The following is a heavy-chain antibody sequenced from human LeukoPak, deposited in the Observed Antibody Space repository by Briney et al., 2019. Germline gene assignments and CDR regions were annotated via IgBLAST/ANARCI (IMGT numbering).Heavy chain of an antibody. CDR2: IYYSGCT. CDR3: AIRASGEKTDWYFDL. V-gene: IGHV4-39*01. J-gene: IGHJ2*01. D-gene: IGHD7-27*01. CDR1: GGSISSSSYY. Sequence: PSETLSLTCTVSGGSISSSSYYWGWIRQPPGKGLEWIGSIYYSGCTYYNPSLKSRVTISVDTSKNQFSLKLSSVTAADTAVYYCAIRASGEKTDWYFDLWGRGTLVTVSS.